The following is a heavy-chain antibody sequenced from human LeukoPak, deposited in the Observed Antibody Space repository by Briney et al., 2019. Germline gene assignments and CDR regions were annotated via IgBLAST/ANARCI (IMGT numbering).Heavy chain of an antibody. Sequence: ASVKVSCKASGYTFTGYYIHWVRQAPGQGLEWMGRINPNSGGTNYAQKFQGRVTMTRDTSISTAYMDLSGLTSDDTAVYYCARGGGDIVVVPAAHFDYWGQGTLVTVSS. V-gene: IGHV1-2*06. CDR3: ARGGGDIVVVPAAHFDY. J-gene: IGHJ4*02. CDR2: INPNSGGT. CDR1: GYTFTGYY. D-gene: IGHD2-2*01.